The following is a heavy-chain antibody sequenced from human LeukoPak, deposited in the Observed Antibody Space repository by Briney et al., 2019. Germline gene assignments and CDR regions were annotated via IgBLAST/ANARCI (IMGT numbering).Heavy chain of an antibody. CDR3: ARHEEEDGYNAKTPDY. CDR1: GAAISRNSCF. Sequence: PSETLSLTCTVPGAAISRNSCFWGWIRQPPGMGLEWIGSGRYSGTTYYNPSLKSRVTISIDTSKNQFSLRLSSVTAADTAVYYCARHEEEDGYNAKTPDYWGQGALVTVSS. CDR2: GRYSGTT. J-gene: IGHJ4*02. D-gene: IGHD5-24*01. V-gene: IGHV4-39*01.